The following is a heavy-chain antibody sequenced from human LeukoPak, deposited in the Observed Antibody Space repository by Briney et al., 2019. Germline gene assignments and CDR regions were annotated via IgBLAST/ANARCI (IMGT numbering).Heavy chain of an antibody. D-gene: IGHD3-3*01. CDR1: GGSISSYY. J-gene: IGHJ3*01. V-gene: IGHV4-59*01. Sequence: SETLSLTCTVSGGSISSYYWSWIRQPPGKGLEWIGYSGSTNYNPSLKSRVTISVDTSKNQFSLKLSSVTAADTAVYYCARITDRTIFGEIMHGFDVWGQGTPVTVSS. CDR3: ARITDRTIFGEIMHGFDV. CDR2: YSGST.